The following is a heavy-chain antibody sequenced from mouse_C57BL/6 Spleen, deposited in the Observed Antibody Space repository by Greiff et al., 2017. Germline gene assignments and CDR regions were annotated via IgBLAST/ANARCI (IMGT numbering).Heavy chain of an antibody. Sequence: EVQLQQSGPGLVKPSQSLSLTCSVTGYSITSGYYWNWIRQFPGNKLEWMGYISYDGSNNYNPSLKNRISITRDTSKNQFFLKLNSVTTEDTATYYCARDLFMVTGEYYYAMDYWGQGTSVTVSS. J-gene: IGHJ4*01. V-gene: IGHV3-6*01. CDR1: GYSITSGYY. CDR2: ISYDGSN. CDR3: ARDLFMVTGEYYYAMDY. D-gene: IGHD2-2*01.